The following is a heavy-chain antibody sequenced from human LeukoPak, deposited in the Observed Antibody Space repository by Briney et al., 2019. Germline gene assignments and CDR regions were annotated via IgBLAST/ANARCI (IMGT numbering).Heavy chain of an antibody. CDR2: MNPNIGNT. V-gene: IGHV1-8*03. J-gene: IGHJ4*02. D-gene: IGHD3-22*01. Sequence: SVKVSCKASGYTFTSYDINWVRQATGQGLEWMGWMNPNIGNTEYAQKFQGRVTITRNTSISTADTELSSLRSEDTAVYYCARGRAGPSAGFDYYDSRGYPYWGQGTLVTDSS. CDR1: GYTFTSYD. CDR3: ARGRAGPSAGFDYYDSRGYPY.